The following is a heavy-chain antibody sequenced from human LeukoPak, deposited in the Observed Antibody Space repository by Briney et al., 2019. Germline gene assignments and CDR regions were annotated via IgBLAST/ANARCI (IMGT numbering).Heavy chain of an antibody. CDR1: GGSISSYY. J-gene: IGHJ6*02. CDR3: ARQAYCGGDCSVSGMDV. V-gene: IGHV4-59*08. CDR2: IYYSGST. Sequence: KTSETLSLTCTVSGGSISSYYWSWIRQPPGKGLEWIGYIYYSGSTNYNPPLKSRVTISVDTSKNQFSLKLSSVTAADTAVYYCARQAYCGGDCSVSGMDVWGQGTTVTVSS. D-gene: IGHD2-21*02.